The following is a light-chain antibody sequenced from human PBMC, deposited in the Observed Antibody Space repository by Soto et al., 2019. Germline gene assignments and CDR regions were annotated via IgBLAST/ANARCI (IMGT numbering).Light chain of an antibody. Sequence: EIFLTQSPDTLSLSPGERATLTCRASQSVTNYIAWYQQRPGQAPRLLIYDASNRATGVPARFSGSRSGTDFTLTISRLEPEDFAVYYCQQYGSSLWTFGQGTKVEIK. J-gene: IGKJ1*01. CDR1: QSVTNY. V-gene: IGKV3-20*01. CDR2: DAS. CDR3: QQYGSSLWT.